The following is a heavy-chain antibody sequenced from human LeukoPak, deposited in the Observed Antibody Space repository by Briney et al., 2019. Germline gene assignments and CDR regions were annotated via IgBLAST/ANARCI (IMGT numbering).Heavy chain of an antibody. V-gene: IGHV1-18*01. CDR2: ISVYNGDT. CDR3: ARPFSGQRLPFDF. Sequence: GASVKVSCKASGYTFSDYGINWVRQVPGRGLEWIGWISVYNGDTNYAQKFQGRVTLTRDTSTNTANMELSSLTSDDTAVYYCARPFSGQRLPFDFWGQGTLVTVSS. J-gene: IGHJ4*02. D-gene: IGHD6-25*01. CDR1: GYTFSDYG.